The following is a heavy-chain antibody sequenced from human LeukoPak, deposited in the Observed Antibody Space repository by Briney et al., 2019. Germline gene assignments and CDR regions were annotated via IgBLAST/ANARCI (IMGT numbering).Heavy chain of an antibody. Sequence: SETLSLTCTVSGGSISSSYRSWIRQPPGKGLEWIGYIYYSGSTNYNPSFKSRVAISVDTSKNQFSLKLSSVTAADTAVYYCATWGIAVAGTFDYWGQGTLVTVST. CDR3: ATWGIAVAGTFDY. CDR1: GGSISSSY. D-gene: IGHD6-19*01. CDR2: IYYSGST. V-gene: IGHV4-59*08. J-gene: IGHJ4*02.